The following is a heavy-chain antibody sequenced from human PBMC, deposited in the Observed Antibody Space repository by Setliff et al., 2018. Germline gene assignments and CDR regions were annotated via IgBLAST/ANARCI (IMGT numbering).Heavy chain of an antibody. CDR2: VHGYTGDT. Sequence: ASVKVSCKASGYTFTTYAINWVRQAPGQGLGWMGWVHGYTGDTNYAQNLQGRVTMTTDTSTSNVYMEIRSLGSDDTAVYYRARGNYRDPDYWGQGTPVTVSS. CDR3: ARGNYRDPDY. CDR1: GYTFTTYA. V-gene: IGHV1-18*01. D-gene: IGHD1-7*01. J-gene: IGHJ4*02.